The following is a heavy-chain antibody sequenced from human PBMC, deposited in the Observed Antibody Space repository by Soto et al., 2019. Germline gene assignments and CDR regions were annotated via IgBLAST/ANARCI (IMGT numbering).Heavy chain of an antibody. Sequence: QVQLVQSGPEVKKPGSSVKVSCKTSGGTLSTYSISWVRQAPGQGLEWVGRIITFVGKANVAQEFQGRVTITTDRSADTVYMELGRLTPDDTAVYYCARATGSHDSGGNYMDVWGTGTTVTVSS. V-gene: IGHV1-69*08. D-gene: IGHD2-15*01. CDR3: ARATGSHDSGGNYMDV. J-gene: IGHJ6*03. CDR2: IITFVGKA. CDR1: GGTLSTYS.